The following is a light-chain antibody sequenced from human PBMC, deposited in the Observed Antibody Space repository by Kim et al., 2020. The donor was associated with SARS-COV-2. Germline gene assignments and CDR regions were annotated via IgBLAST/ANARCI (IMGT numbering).Light chain of an antibody. Sequence: QGVTLPCTGSSSNIGAGYDVHWYQHLPGIAPKLLIYGNSNRPSGVPDRFSGSKSGTSASLAITGLQAEDEADYYCQSYDSSLSAVVFGGGTQLTVL. CDR1: SSNIGAGYD. CDR3: QSYDSSLSAVV. CDR2: GNS. J-gene: IGLJ2*01. V-gene: IGLV1-40*01.